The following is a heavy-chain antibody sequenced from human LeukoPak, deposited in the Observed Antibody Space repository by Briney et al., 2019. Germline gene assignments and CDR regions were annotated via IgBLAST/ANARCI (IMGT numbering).Heavy chain of an antibody. V-gene: IGHV5-51*01. CDR3: ARHENYDIFTGLLLDY. CDR2: IYPGDSDT. D-gene: IGHD3-9*01. Sequence: GESLKVSCKGSGYSFTSYWIGWVRQMPGKGLEWMGIIYPGDSDTRYSPSFQGQVTISADKSISTAYLQWSSLKASDTAMYYCARHENYDIFTGLLLDYWGQGTLVTVSS. CDR1: GYSFTSYW. J-gene: IGHJ4*02.